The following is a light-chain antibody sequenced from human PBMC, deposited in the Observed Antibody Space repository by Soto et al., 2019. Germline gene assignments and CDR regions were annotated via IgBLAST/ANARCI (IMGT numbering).Light chain of an antibody. J-gene: IGKJ1*01. CDR1: QSVSSSY. Sequence: EIVLTQSPGTLSLSPGERATPSCRASQSVSSSYLAWYQQKPGQAPRLLIYSASSRATGIPDRFSGSGSGTDFTLTISRLEPEDLAVYYCQQYGSSPRTFGQGTKVEIK. CDR2: SAS. V-gene: IGKV3-20*01. CDR3: QQYGSSPRT.